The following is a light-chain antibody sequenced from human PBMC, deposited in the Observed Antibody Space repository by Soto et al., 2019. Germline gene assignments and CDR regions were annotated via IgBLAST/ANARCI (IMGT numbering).Light chain of an antibody. CDR3: QQRKYWPPLT. V-gene: IGKV3-11*01. J-gene: IGKJ4*01. Sequence: EVVLTQSPDTLSLSPGERATLSCRTSHSVDIYLAWYQQKPGQAPRLLNYDSYNRVTGIPTRFSGSGSGTDFTLTISSLEPEDSAVYYCQQRKYWPPLTFGGGTKVEIK. CDR2: DSY. CDR1: HSVDIY.